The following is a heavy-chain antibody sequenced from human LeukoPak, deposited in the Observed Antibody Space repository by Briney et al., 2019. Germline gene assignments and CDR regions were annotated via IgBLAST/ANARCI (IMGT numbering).Heavy chain of an antibody. CDR3: ARELDLDFDY. CDR2: ISSSSSYI. J-gene: IGHJ4*02. V-gene: IGHV3-21*01. Sequence: GGSLRLSCAASGFTFSSYSMNWVRQAPGKGLEWVSSISSSSSYIYYADSVKGRFTISRDNAKNSVYLQMNSLRAEDTAVYYCARELDLDFDYWGQGTLVTVSS. D-gene: IGHD3/OR15-3a*01. CDR1: GFTFSSYS.